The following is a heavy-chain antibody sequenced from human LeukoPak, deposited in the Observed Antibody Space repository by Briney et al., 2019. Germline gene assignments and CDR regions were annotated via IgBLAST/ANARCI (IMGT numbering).Heavy chain of an antibody. CDR1: GGSFSGYY. CDR3: ARDMGDYVFDP. J-gene: IGHJ5*02. CDR2: IYTSGST. D-gene: IGHD4-17*01. V-gene: IGHV4-4*07. Sequence: SETLSLTCAVYGGSFSGYYWSWIRQPAGKGLEWIGRIYTSGSTNYNPSLKSRVTMSVDTSKNQFSLKLSSVTAAGTAVYYCARDMGDYVFDPWGQGTLVTVSS.